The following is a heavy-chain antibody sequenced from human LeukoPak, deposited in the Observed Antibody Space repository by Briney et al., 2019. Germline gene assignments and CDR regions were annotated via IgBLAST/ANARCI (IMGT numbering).Heavy chain of an antibody. V-gene: IGHV1-46*01. CDR1: GYTFTSYY. CDR2: INPSGGST. J-gene: IGHJ6*03. CDR3: ARVPTGHTPFYYYYYMDV. Sequence: EASVKVSCKASGYTFTSYYMHWVRQAPGQGLEWMGIINPSGGSTNYTQKFQGRVTMTRDMSTSTVYMELSSLRSEDTAVYYCARVPTGHTPFYYYYYMDVWGKGTTVTVS. D-gene: IGHD5-18*01.